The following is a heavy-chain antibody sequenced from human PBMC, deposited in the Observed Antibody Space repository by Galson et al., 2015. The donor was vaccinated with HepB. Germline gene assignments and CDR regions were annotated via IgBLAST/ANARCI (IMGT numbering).Heavy chain of an antibody. CDR2: FKSDGGIT. J-gene: IGHJ4*02. D-gene: IGHD5-24*01. Sequence: SLRPSCAFSGFTFSDNWIHWVRQVPGRGLEWLSRFKSDGGITDYADSVKGRFTISRDNTKNTVYLQVNSLRADDTAVYYCARDPRDGYSHFDYWGQGTLVTVSS. V-gene: IGHV3-74*01. CDR3: ARDPRDGYSHFDY. CDR1: GFTFSDNW.